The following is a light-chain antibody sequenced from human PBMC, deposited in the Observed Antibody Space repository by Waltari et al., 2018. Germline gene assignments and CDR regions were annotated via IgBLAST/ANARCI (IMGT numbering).Light chain of an antibody. CDR2: STS. J-gene: IGKJ3*01. CDR1: RRISNY. CDR3: QQSYDIPFI. V-gene: IGKV1-39*01. Sequence: DIQMTQSPSSLSASIGDRVTITCRASRRISNYVNWYQHKLGEVTKLLIYSTSTLNSGVPSRFSGSASGTDFTLTITSLQPEDFATYYCQQSYDIPFIFGPGTKVNLK.